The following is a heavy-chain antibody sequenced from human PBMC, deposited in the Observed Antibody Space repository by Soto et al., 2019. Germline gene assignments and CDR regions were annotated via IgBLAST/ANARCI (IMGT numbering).Heavy chain of an antibody. CDR3: ARATRDSSGYFYYYYGMDV. CDR1: GYTFTGYY. J-gene: IGHJ6*02. Sequence: ASVKVSCKASGYTFTGYYMHWVRQAPGQGVEWMGWINPNSGGTNYAQKFQGWVTMTRDTSISTAYMELSRLRSDDTAVYYCARATRDSSGYFYYYYGMDVWGQGTTVTVSS. V-gene: IGHV1-2*04. D-gene: IGHD3-22*01. CDR2: INPNSGGT.